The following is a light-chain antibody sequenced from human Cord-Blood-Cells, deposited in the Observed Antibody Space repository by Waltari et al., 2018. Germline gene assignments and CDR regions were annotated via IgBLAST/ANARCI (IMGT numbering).Light chain of an antibody. V-gene: IGKV3-20*01. CDR2: GAS. Sequence: EIVLTQSPGTLSLSPGERATLSCRASQSVSSSYLAWYQQKPGLAPRLLSYGASSRATGIPDRFSGSGSGTDFTLTISRLEPEDFAVYYCQQYGSSPPYSFGQGTKLEIK. J-gene: IGKJ2*03. CDR1: QSVSSSY. CDR3: QQYGSSPPYS.